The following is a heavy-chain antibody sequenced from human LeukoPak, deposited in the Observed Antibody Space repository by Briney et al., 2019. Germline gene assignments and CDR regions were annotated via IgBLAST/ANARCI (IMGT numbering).Heavy chain of an antibody. CDR2: INHSGGT. CDR1: GGSFSGYY. Sequence: PSETLSLTCAGYGGSFSGYYWSWIRQTPGKGREWIGEINHSGGTNYNPSLKSRVTMSVDTSKNQFSLKLSSVTAADTAVYYCAREGYSYGTGGYFGLWGRGTLVTVSS. V-gene: IGHV4-34*01. J-gene: IGHJ2*01. CDR3: AREGYSYGTGGYFGL. D-gene: IGHD5-18*01.